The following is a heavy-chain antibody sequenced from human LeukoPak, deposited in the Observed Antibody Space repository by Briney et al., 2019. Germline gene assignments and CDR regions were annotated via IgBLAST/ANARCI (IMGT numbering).Heavy chain of an antibody. CDR3: ANTPDYSYYMDV. V-gene: IGHV4-39*01. CDR1: GGSISSSSYY. J-gene: IGHJ6*03. D-gene: IGHD2-2*02. CDR2: IYYSGST. Sequence: PSETLSLTCTVSGGSISSSSYYWGWIRQPPGKGLEWIGSIYYSGSTYYNPSLKSRVTISVDTSKNQFSLKLSSVTAADTAVYYCANTPDYSYYMDVWGKGTTVTVSS.